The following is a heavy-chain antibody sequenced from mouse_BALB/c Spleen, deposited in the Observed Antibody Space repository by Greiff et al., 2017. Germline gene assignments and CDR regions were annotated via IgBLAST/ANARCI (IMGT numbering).Heavy chain of an antibody. CDR3: ARGDYYGSRLYAMDY. J-gene: IGHJ4*01. V-gene: IGHV5-17*02. CDR2: ISSGSSTI. D-gene: IGHD1-1*01. Sequence: EVHLVESGGGLVQPGGSRKLSCAASGFTFSSFGMHWVRQAPEKGLEWVAYISSGSSTIYYADTVKGRFTISRDNPKNTLFLQMTSLRSEDTAMYYCARGDYYGSRLYAMDYWGQGTSVTVSS. CDR1: GFTFSSFG.